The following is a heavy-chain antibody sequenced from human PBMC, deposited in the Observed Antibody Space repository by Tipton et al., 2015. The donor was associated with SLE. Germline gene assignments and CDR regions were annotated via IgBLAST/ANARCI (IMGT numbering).Heavy chain of an antibody. CDR2: ISGSGGST. J-gene: IGHJ6*02. CDR1: GFTFSSYA. V-gene: IGHV3-23*01. CDR3: ARDHQSFFNRRYIVVIYYYYYGMDV. D-gene: IGHD3-16*02. Sequence: SLRLSCAASGFTFSSYAMGWVRQAPGKGLEWVSVISGSGGSTYYADSVKGRFTISRDNSKNTLYLQMNSLRAEDTAVYYCARDHQSFFNRRYIVVIYYYYYGMDVWGQGTTVTVSS.